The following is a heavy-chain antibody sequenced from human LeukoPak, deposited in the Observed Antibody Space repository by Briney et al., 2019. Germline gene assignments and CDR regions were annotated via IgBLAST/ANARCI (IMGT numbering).Heavy chain of an antibody. CDR3: AKDTTDSSGYYYAGPFDI. CDR2: ISWNSGSI. CDR1: GFTFDDYA. D-gene: IGHD3-22*01. J-gene: IGHJ3*02. Sequence: PGGSLRLSCAASGFTFDDYAMHWVRQAPGKGLEWVSGISWNSGSIGYADSVKGRFTFSRDNAKNSLYLQMNSLRAEDTALYYCAKDTTDSSGYYYAGPFDIWGQGTMVTVSS. V-gene: IGHV3-9*01.